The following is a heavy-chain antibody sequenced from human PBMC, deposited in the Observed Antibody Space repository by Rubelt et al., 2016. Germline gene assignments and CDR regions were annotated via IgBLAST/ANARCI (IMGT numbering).Heavy chain of an antibody. V-gene: IGHV1-18*01. D-gene: IGHD3-16*01. CDR3: AKDLALGGGSCFDY. J-gene: IGHJ4*02. Sequence: NYAQKLQGRVTMTTDTSTSTAYMELRSLRSDDTAVYYCAKDLALGGGSCFDYWGQGTLVSVSS.